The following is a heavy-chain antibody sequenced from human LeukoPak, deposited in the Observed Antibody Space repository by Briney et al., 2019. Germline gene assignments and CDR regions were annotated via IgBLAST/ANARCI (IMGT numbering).Heavy chain of an antibody. D-gene: IGHD6-13*01. V-gene: IGHV3-48*03. Sequence: GGSLRLSCAASGFTFSSYEMNWVRLAPGKGLEWVSYTSSSGSTIYYADSVKGRFTISRDNAKNSLYLQMNSLRAEDTAVYYCARVFRGYSSSWPDYWGQGTLVTVSS. CDR2: TSSSGSTI. CDR3: ARVFRGYSSSWPDY. CDR1: GFTFSSYE. J-gene: IGHJ4*02.